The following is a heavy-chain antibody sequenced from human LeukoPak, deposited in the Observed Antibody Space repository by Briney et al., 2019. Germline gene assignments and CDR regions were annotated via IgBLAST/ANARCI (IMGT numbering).Heavy chain of an antibody. J-gene: IGHJ3*02. Sequence: PGGSLRLSCAASGFTFSSYAMSWVRQAPGKGLEWVSAISGSGGSTYYANSVKGRFTISRDNSKNTLYLQMNSLRAEDTAVYYCATDDTVVGAFDIWGQGTMVTVSS. CDR1: GFTFSSYA. D-gene: IGHD4-23*01. CDR3: ATDDTVVGAFDI. CDR2: ISGSGGST. V-gene: IGHV3-23*01.